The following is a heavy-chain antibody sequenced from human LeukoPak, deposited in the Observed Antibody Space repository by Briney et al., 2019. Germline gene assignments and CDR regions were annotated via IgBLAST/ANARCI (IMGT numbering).Heavy chain of an antibody. D-gene: IGHD3-3*01. CDR1: GGSFSGYY. J-gene: IGHJ3*02. CDR3: ARVRRITIFGVTRGDAFDI. Sequence: SETLSLTCAVYGGSFSGYYWSWIRQPPGKGLEWIGEINHSGSTSYNPSLKSRVTISVDTSKNQFSLKLSSVTAADTAVYYCARVRRITIFGVTRGDAFDIWGQGTMVTVSS. V-gene: IGHV4-34*01. CDR2: INHSGST.